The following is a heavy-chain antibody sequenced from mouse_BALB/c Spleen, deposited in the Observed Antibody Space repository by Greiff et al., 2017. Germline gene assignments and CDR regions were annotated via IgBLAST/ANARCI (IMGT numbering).Heavy chain of an antibody. CDR2: INSNGGST. D-gene: IGHD2-3*01. V-gene: IGHV5-6-3*01. J-gene: IGHJ3*01. CDR3: ARADGYYGFAY. Sequence: EVMLVESGGGLVQPGGSLKLSCAASGFTFSSYGMSWVRQTPDKRLELVATINSNGGSTYYPDSVKGRFTISRDNAKNTLYLQMSSLKSEDTAMYYCARADGYYGFAYWGQGTLVTVSA. CDR1: GFTFSSYG.